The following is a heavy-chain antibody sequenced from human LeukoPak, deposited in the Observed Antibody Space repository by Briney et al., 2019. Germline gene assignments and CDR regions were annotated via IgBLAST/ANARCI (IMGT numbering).Heavy chain of an antibody. V-gene: IGHV3-21*01. CDR3: FGVVPAALYYFDY. D-gene: IGHD2-2*01. CDR1: GFTFSSYS. Sequence: PGGSLRLSCAASGFTFSSYSMNWVRQAPWKGLEWVSSISSSSSYIYYADSVKGRFTTSRDNAKNSLYLQMNSLRAEDTAVYYCFGVVPAALYYFDYWGQGTLVTVSS. CDR2: ISSSSSYI. J-gene: IGHJ4*02.